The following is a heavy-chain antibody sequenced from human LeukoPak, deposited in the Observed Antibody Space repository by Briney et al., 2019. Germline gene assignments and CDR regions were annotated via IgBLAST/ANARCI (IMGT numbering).Heavy chain of an antibody. CDR1: GYNFDNYW. V-gene: IGHV5-51*01. CDR3: AREQQLVLFDY. D-gene: IGHD1-1*01. Sequence: GESLKISCKGSGYNFDNYWIAWVRQMPGKGLEGMGIIFTGDSNTRYSPSFQGQVTISADKSINTAYLQWSSLKASDTAIYYCAREQQLVLFDYWGQGALVTVSS. CDR2: IFTGDSNT. J-gene: IGHJ4*02.